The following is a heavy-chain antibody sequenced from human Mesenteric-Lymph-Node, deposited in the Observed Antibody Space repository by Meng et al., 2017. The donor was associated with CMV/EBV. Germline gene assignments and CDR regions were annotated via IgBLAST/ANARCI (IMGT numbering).Heavy chain of an antibody. CDR1: GGSVTTGSYY. V-gene: IGHV4-61*01. J-gene: IGHJ4*02. CDR3: ARRVEYYYDSSGYLGGWYFDY. D-gene: IGHD3-22*01. CDR2: IYYSGST. Sequence: SETLSLTCTVSGGSVTTGSYYWSWIRQPPGKGLEWIGYIYYSGSTNYNPSLKSRVTISVDTSKNQFSLKLSSVTAADTAVYYCARRVEYYYDSSGYLGGWYFDYWGQGTLVTVPS.